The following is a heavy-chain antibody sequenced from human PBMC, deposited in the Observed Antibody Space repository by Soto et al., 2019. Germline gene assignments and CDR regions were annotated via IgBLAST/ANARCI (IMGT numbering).Heavy chain of an antibody. Sequence: QVQLQESSTGLVKPSETLSLTCSVSGDSVSSGNYYWSWIRQPPGKGLEWIGYFYYTGSINYNPSLKSRVTISIDASKNQFSLRLNSVTAADTAVYYCARSMFYSDGSNYSPFHYWGQGTLVTVSS. CDR2: FYYTGSI. D-gene: IGHD3-22*01. V-gene: IGHV4-61*01. CDR1: GDSVSSGNYY. CDR3: ARSMFYSDGSNYSPFHY. J-gene: IGHJ4*02.